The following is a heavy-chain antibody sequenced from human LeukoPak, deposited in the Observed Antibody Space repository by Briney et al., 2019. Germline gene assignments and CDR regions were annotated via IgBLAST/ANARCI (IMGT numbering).Heavy chain of an antibody. CDR3: ARCSEEWWFDP. V-gene: IGHV4-59*01. CDR2: IYYSGST. CDR1: GGPISSYY. Sequence: PSETLSLICTVSGGPISSYYWSWIRQPPGKGLEWIGYIYYSGSTNYNPSLKSRVTISLDTSKNQFSLKLSSVTAADTAVYYCARCSEEWWFDPWGQGTLVTVSS. J-gene: IGHJ5*02. D-gene: IGHD2-8*01.